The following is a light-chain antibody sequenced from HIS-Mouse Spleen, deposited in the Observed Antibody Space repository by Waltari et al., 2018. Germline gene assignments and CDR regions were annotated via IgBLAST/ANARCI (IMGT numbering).Light chain of an antibody. CDR3: MQGTHCTWT. CDR1: QSLVYSDGNTY. Sequence: DVVMTQSPLSLPVTLGQPASISCRSSQSLVYSDGNTYLNWFQPTPGQSPRRLIYKVSNRDSGVPDRFSGSGSGTDFTLKISRVEAEDVGVYYCMQGTHCTWTFGQGTKVEIK. CDR2: KVS. V-gene: IGKV2-30*01. J-gene: IGKJ1*01.